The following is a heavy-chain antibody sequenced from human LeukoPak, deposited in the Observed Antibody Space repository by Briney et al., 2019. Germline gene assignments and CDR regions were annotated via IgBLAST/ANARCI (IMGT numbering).Heavy chain of an antibody. J-gene: IGHJ4*02. CDR3: ATVGSYDSSGYYPL. CDR2: FYPEDGET. V-gene: IGHV1-24*01. Sequence: GASVNVSCKVSGYTLTELSMHWVRQAPGKGLECMGGFYPEDGETIYGQKCQGRVTMTEDTSTDTAYMELSSMRSEDTAVYYCATVGSYDSSGYYPLWGQGTLVTVSS. D-gene: IGHD3-22*01. CDR1: GYTLTELS.